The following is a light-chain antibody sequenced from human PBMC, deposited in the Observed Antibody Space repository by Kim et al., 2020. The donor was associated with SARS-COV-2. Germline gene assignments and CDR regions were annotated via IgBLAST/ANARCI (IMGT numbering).Light chain of an antibody. CDR3: QSYDTSLGGYV. V-gene: IGLV1-40*01. CDR1: SCNSEAGYN. CDR2: GSN. Sequence: QRVTISCTGSSCNSEAGYNVHWYQELPGAGHMLLIYGSNRRPAGVPDRFSCSKSSTSAALAITGLRAEDEADYYCQSYDTSLGGYVFGTGTKVTVL. J-gene: IGLJ1*01.